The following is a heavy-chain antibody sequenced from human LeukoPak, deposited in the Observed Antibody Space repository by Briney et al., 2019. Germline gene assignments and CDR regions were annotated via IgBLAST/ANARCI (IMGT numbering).Heavy chain of an antibody. CDR3: ARLLGDGYDWRGVLDY. D-gene: IGHD5-24*01. J-gene: IGHJ4*02. CDR2: IYPGDSDT. CDR1: GYSFTSYW. Sequence: GESLKISCKGSGYSFTSYWIGWVRQMPGEGLEWMGIIYPGDSDTRYSPSFQGQVTISADKSISTAYLQWSSLKASDTAMYYCARLLGDGYDWRGVLDYWGQGTLVTVSS. V-gene: IGHV5-51*01.